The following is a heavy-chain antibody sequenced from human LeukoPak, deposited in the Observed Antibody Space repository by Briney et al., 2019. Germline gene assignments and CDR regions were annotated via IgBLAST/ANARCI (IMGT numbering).Heavy chain of an antibody. Sequence: GESLKISCKGSGYSFTGYWITWVRQMPGKGLEWMGRIDPSDSYTNYSPSFQGHVTISADKSISTAYLQWSSLKASDTAMYYCARYTTGALDYWGQGTLVTVSS. J-gene: IGHJ4*02. V-gene: IGHV5-10-1*01. CDR1: GYSFTGYW. CDR3: ARYTTGALDY. CDR2: IDPSDSYT. D-gene: IGHD1-1*01.